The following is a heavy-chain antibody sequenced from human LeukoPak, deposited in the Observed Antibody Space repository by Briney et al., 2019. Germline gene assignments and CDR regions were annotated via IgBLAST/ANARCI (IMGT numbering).Heavy chain of an antibody. Sequence: QPGGSLRLSCAASGFTFSTYVMHWVRQAPGKGLEYVSTISHNGDSTFYANSVKGRFTISRDNSKNTLYLQMGSLRPEDMAVYYGARDGPGYSSGWYWFDPWGQGTLVTVSS. V-gene: IGHV3-64*01. CDR2: ISHNGDST. CDR3: ARDGPGYSSGWYWFDP. J-gene: IGHJ5*02. CDR1: GFTFSTYV. D-gene: IGHD6-13*01.